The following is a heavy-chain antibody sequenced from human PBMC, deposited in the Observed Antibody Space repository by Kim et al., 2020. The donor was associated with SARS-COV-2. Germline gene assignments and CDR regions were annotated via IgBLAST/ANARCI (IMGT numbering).Heavy chain of an antibody. J-gene: IGHJ4*03. D-gene: IGHD2-21*01. CDR1: GFTFSKYA. Sequence: GGSLRLSCAASGFTFSKYAIHWVRQAPGKGLEWVAVISYDGSTKYYSDSVRGRFTISRDNSKNILYLQMNSLRSEDTALYYCASFSAQQLPPHDYLDQGT. V-gene: IGHV3-30*03. CDR3: ASFSAQQLPPHDY. CDR2: ISYDGSTK.